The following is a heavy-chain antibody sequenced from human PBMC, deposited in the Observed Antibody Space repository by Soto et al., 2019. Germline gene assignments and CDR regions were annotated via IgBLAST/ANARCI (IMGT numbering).Heavy chain of an antibody. J-gene: IGHJ5*02. CDR3: AKGVIDRGANA. V-gene: IGHV3-23*01. D-gene: IGHD2-8*01. CDR2: ITSSGEQT. Sequence: GGSLRLSCAASGFNFRNFPMTWVRQVPGQGLEYVSSITSSGEQTFYADSVKGRFSISRDNSKGILHLQMNSLRAEDTAIYHCAKGVIDRGANAWGQGTVVTGLL. CDR1: GFNFRNFP.